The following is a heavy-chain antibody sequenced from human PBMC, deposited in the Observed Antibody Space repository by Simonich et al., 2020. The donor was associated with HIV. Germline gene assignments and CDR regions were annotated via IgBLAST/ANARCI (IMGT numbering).Heavy chain of an antibody. Sequence: QVQLVQSGAEVKKPGASVKVSCKASGYTFTGYYMHWVRQAPGQGLEWMGRINANSGGTNYAQKFQGRVTMTMDTSISTAYMEMSRLRSDDTAVYYCARVLVAAGMVGEIDYWGQGTLVTVSS. CDR2: INANSGGT. V-gene: IGHV1-2*06. CDR1: GYTFTGYY. CDR3: ARVLVAAGMVGEIDY. D-gene: IGHD6-13*01. J-gene: IGHJ4*02.